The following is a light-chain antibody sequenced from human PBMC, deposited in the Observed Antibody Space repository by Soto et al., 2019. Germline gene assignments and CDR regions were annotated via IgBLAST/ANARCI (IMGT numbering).Light chain of an antibody. J-gene: IGKJ5*01. Sequence: IRITQCQSSLSASVGAIVTIVCQATQDIRKYLNWYQQKPGKAPKLLIYDASSLQTGVPSRFSGSGSGTDFTLTISSLQPEDFETYYCQQYDNLPLTFGQGTRLEIK. CDR3: QQYDNLPLT. CDR1: QDIRKY. V-gene: IGKV1-33*01. CDR2: DAS.